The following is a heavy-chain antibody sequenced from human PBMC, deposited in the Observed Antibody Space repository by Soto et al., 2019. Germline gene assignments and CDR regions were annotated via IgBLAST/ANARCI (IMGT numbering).Heavy chain of an antibody. CDR3: ARVNVLVPAAIGDYYYYYGMDV. J-gene: IGHJ6*02. CDR2: FDPEDGET. CDR1: GYTLTESS. Sequence: GASVKVSCKVSGYTLTESSMHWVRQAPGKGLEWMGGFDPEDGETIYAQKLQGRVTMTTDTSTSTAYMELRSLRSDDTAVYYCARVNVLVPAAIGDYYYYYGMDVWGQGTTVTVSS. D-gene: IGHD2-2*02. V-gene: IGHV1-24*01.